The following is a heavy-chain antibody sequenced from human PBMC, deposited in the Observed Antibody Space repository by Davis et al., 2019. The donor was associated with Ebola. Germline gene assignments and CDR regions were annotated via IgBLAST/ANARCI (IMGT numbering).Heavy chain of an antibody. Sequence: SQTLSLTCAVPGGSISSGGYSWSWIRQPPGKGLEWIGEINHSGSTNYNPSLKSRVTISVDTSKNQFSLKLSSVTAADTTVYYCARLGYYYYYYGMDVWGQGTTVTVSS. D-gene: IGHD7-27*01. CDR2: INHSGST. J-gene: IGHJ6*02. CDR3: ARLGYYYYYYGMDV. V-gene: IGHV4-30-2*01. CDR1: GGSISSGGYS.